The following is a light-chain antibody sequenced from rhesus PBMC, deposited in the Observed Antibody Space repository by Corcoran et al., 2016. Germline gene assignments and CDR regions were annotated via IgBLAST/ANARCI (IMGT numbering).Light chain of an antibody. CDR3: QQSSDFWT. Sequence: EIVVTQSPATLSLSPGERATLSCRASQSVDSYLAWYQQKPGQAPRSPIYGASSRATGIPDRFSGSGSGTDFALTISSLETEDVRVYYCQQSSDFWTFGQGTKVEIK. CDR1: QSVDSY. V-gene: IGKV3-24*01. J-gene: IGKJ1*01. CDR2: GAS.